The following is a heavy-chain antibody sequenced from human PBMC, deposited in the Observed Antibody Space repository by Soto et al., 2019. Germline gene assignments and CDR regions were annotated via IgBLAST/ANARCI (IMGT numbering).Heavy chain of an antibody. Sequence: SVKVSCKASGGTFSSYAISWVRQAPGQGLEWMGGIIPIFGTANYAQKFQGRVTITADKSTSTAYMELSSLRSEDTAVYYCVGGGITIFGVVIFDYWGQGTLVTVSS. D-gene: IGHD3-3*01. J-gene: IGHJ4*02. CDR1: GGTFSSYA. V-gene: IGHV1-69*06. CDR2: IIPIFGTA. CDR3: VGGGITIFGVVIFDY.